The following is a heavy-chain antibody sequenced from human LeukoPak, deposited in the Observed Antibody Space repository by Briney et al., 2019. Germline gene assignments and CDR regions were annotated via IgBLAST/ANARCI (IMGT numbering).Heavy chain of an antibody. J-gene: IGHJ4*02. Sequence: GALRLSLVGSGFTFRCHCISLGRQGPEEGLRIVSGIYENGGTTYYADSVKGRFSISRDNSKNTLYLQMDSLRGEDTAVYYCARKAREGPIDYWGQGTLVTVSS. CDR2: IYENGGTT. CDR1: GFTFRCHC. V-gene: IGHV3-23*01. CDR3: ARKAREGPIDY.